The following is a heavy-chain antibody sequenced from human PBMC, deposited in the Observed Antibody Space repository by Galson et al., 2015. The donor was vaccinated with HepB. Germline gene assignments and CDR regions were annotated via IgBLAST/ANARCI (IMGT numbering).Heavy chain of an antibody. CDR3: ARDFKYYDSSGYYALFDY. D-gene: IGHD3-22*01. Sequence: SVKVSCKASGYTFTSYGISWVRQAPGQGLEWMGWISAYNGNTNYAQRLQGRVTMTTDTSTSTAYMELRSLRSDDTAVYYCARDFKYYDSSGYYALFDYWGQGTLVTVSS. V-gene: IGHV1-18*04. CDR2: ISAYNGNT. CDR1: GYTFTSYG. J-gene: IGHJ4*02.